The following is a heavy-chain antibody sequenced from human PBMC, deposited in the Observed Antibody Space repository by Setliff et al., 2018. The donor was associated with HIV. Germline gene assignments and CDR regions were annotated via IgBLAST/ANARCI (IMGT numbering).Heavy chain of an antibody. CDR3: VRGVQSPPHYSYYYMDV. CDR2: ISAYNGNT. CDR1: GGTFSSYA. J-gene: IGHJ6*03. V-gene: IGHV1-18*01. Sequence: ASVKVSCKASGGTFSSYAISWVRQAPGQGLEWMGWISAYNGNTNYAQKLQGRVTMTTDTSTSTAYMELRSLRSDDTAMYYCVRGVQSPPHYSYYYMDVWGEGTMVTVSS. D-gene: IGHD3-3*01.